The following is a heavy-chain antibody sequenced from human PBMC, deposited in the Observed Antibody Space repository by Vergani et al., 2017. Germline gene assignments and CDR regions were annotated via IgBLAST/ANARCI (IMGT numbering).Heavy chain of an antibody. CDR2: IYWDDDK. Sequence: QITLKESGPTLVKPTQTLTLTCSFSGFSLSTSGVGVGWIRQPPGKALEWLAVIYWDDDKRYSPSLKSRLTITKDTSKNQVVLTMTNMDPLDTATYYCAHLINFDWSYYFDYWGQGTLVTVSS. D-gene: IGHD3-9*01. J-gene: IGHJ4*02. CDR1: GFSLSTSGVG. CDR3: AHLINFDWSYYFDY. V-gene: IGHV2-5*02.